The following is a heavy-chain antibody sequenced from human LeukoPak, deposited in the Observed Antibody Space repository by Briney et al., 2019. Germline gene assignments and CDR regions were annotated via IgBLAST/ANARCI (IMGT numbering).Heavy chain of an antibody. D-gene: IGHD6-19*01. J-gene: IGHJ4*02. CDR1: GGSISTYY. CDR2: IYTSGST. CDR3: ARRHYSSGLDY. Sequence: SETLSLTRTVSGGSISTYYWSWVRQPAGEGLEWIGHIYTSGSTYNPSLKSRVTMSVDTSKNQFSLKLNSVTAADTAVYYCARRHYSSGLDYRGQGILVTLSS. V-gene: IGHV4-4*07.